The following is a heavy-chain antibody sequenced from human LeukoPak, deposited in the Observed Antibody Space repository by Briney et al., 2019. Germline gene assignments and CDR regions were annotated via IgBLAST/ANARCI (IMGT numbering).Heavy chain of an antibody. V-gene: IGHV5-51*01. CDR2: IYPGDSDT. Sequence: GESLKISCKAYGYTFTNYWIGWVRLVPGKGLEWMGVIYPGDSDTRYSPSFQGQVTISADKSINTAFLQWSSLKASDTAIYYCARRGGNYNDLTYWGQGTLVTVSS. CDR1: GYTFTNYW. D-gene: IGHD1-1*01. J-gene: IGHJ4*02. CDR3: ARRGGNYNDLTY.